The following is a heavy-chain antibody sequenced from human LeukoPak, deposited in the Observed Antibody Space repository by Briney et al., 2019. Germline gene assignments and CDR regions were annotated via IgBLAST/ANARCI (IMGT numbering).Heavy chain of an antibody. CDR2: ISYDGSNK. CDR1: GFTFSSYA. Sequence: GGSLRLSCAASGFTFSSYAMHWVRQAPGKGLEWVAVISYDGSNKYYADSVKGRFTISRDNSKNTLFLQMNSLRAEDTAVYYCARDLMVRGVTLDYWGQGTLVTVSS. J-gene: IGHJ4*02. D-gene: IGHD3-10*01. CDR3: ARDLMVRGVTLDY. V-gene: IGHV3-30*04.